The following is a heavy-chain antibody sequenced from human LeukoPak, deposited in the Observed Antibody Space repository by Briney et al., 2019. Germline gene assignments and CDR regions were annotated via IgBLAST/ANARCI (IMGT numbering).Heavy chain of an antibody. Sequence: GASVKVSCKASGGTFSSYAISWVRQAPGQGLEWMGGIIPIFGTASYAQKFQGRVTITADESTSTAYMELSSLRSEDTAVYYCASTAVAGTWGVLPFDYWGQGTLVTVSS. J-gene: IGHJ4*02. CDR2: IIPIFGTA. V-gene: IGHV1-69*01. CDR1: GGTFSSYA. CDR3: ASTAVAGTWGVLPFDY. D-gene: IGHD6-19*01.